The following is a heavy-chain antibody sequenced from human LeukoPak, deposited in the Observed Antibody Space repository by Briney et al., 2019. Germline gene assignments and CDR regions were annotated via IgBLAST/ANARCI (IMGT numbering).Heavy chain of an antibody. V-gene: IGHV1-2*06. J-gene: IGHJ5*02. D-gene: IGHD6-19*01. CDR2: INPDTGDT. Sequence: ASVKVSCKASGYTFTEYNMHWMRHALGQGLERMGQINPDTGDTKYAQMFQGSVILSTDTSMTTAYMELSSLRADDTAVYYCVRLRSSHWFDPWGQGTLVTVSS. CDR1: GYTFTEYN. CDR3: VRLRSSHWFDP.